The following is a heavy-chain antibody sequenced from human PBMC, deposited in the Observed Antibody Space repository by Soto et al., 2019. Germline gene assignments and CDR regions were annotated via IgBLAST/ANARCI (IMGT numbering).Heavy chain of an antibody. Sequence: QVQLVQSGAEVQKPGASVKVSCKASGYTFTSYDINWVLQATGQRHEWMGWMNSNRGNKGYAQKFQGRVTMTRNISISTAYIELSSLRSEDTAVYYCSSGSNYASNFDYWGQGTLLTVSS. CDR3: SSGSNYASNFDY. V-gene: IGHV1-8*01. D-gene: IGHD3-10*01. CDR1: GYTFTSYD. J-gene: IGHJ4*02. CDR2: MNSNRGNK.